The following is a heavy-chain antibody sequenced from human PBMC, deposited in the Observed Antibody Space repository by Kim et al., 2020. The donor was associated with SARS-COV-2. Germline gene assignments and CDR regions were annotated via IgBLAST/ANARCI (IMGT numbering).Heavy chain of an antibody. Sequence: GGSLRLSCAASGFTFSSYSMNWVRQAPGKGLEWVSSISSSSSYIYYADSVKGRFTISRDNAKNSLYLQMNSLRAEDTAVYYCARNQRGGNNQRNWAFDYWGQGTLVTVSS. D-gene: IGHD7-27*01. V-gene: IGHV3-21*01. CDR2: ISSSSSYI. CDR3: ARNQRGGNNQRNWAFDY. CDR1: GFTFSSYS. J-gene: IGHJ4*02.